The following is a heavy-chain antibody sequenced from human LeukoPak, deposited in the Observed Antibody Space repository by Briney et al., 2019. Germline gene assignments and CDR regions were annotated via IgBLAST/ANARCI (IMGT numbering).Heavy chain of an antibody. CDR2: ISSSGSTI. CDR1: GFTFSSYE. D-gene: IGHD3-16*01. V-gene: IGHV3-48*03. CDR3: ARVLGAYYYMDV. Sequence: GGSLRLSCAASGFTFSSYEMNWVRQAPGRGLEWVSYISSSGSTIYYADSVKGRFTISRDKAKNSLYLQMNSLRAEDTAVYYCARVLGAYYYMDVWGKGTTVTISS. J-gene: IGHJ6*03.